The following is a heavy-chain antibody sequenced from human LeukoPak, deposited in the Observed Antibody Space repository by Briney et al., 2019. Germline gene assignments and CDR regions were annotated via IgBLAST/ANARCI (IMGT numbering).Heavy chain of an antibody. CDR3: ARDRGWAGYTYGFYY. V-gene: IGHV1-69*13. Sequence: ASVKVSCKASGGTFSIYAISWVRQAPGQGLEWMGGIIPIFGTANYAQKFQGRVTITADESTSTAYMELSGLRSEDTAVYYCARDRGWAGYTYGFYYWGQGTLVTVSS. CDR1: GGTFSIYA. D-gene: IGHD5-18*01. CDR2: IIPIFGTA. J-gene: IGHJ4*02.